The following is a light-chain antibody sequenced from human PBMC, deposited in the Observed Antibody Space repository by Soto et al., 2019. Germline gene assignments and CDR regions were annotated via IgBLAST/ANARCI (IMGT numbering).Light chain of an antibody. J-gene: IGKJ1*01. Sequence: IVVTKCPAPLSASRGESATLSCRDSQGLXSYLVWFEQKPGQAPRMLXTCASTMATGSPARLSGSGSGTEFTLTISSLQSEDFAVYYCQQYNNGTRTFGQGTKVEIK. V-gene: IGKV3-15*01. CDR2: CAS. CDR1: QGLXSY. CDR3: QQYNNGTRT.